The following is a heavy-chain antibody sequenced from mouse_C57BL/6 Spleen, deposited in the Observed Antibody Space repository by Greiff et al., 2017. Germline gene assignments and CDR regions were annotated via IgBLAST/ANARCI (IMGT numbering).Heavy chain of an antibody. CDR3: ARDEGLPFAY. V-gene: IGHV3-6*01. D-gene: IGHD2-4*01. J-gene: IGHJ3*01. CDR2: ISYDGSN. Sequence: ESGPGLVKPSQSLSLTCSVTGYSITSGYYWNWIRQFPGNKLEWMRYISYDGSNNYNPSLKNRISITRDTSKNQFFLKLNSVTTEDTATYYCARDEGLPFAYWGQGTLVTVSA. CDR1: GYSITSGYY.